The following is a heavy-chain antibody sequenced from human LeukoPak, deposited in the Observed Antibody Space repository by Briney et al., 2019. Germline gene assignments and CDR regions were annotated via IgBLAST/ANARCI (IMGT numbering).Heavy chain of an antibody. CDR1: GDSLSSGDSH. CDR2: ISSSGSL. D-gene: IGHD3-22*01. Sequence: SQPLSLTCTVSGDSLSSGDSHWRWIRQPAGKGLEWFGRISSSGSLNYHPSLKSRLTLSVYPSKNQSSLKLSYVSADARAVYFCARGPYSEDSPGALDILGQGRMVTVCS. J-gene: IGHJ3*02. V-gene: IGHV4-61*02. CDR3: ARGPYSEDSPGALDI.